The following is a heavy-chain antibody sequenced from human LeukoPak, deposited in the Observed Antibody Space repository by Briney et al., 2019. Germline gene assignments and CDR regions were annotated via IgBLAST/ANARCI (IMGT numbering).Heavy chain of an antibody. V-gene: IGHV4-4*07. Sequence: PSETLSLTCTASGVSISSYYWSWIRQPAGKGLEWIGRIHTSGSTNYNPSLKSRVTMSVDTSKNQFSLKVNSVTAADTAVYYCARGSYYYYYDSSGYEGTGFDYWGQGTLVTVSS. D-gene: IGHD3-22*01. CDR2: IHTSGST. CDR3: ARGSYYYYYDSSGYEGTGFDY. CDR1: GVSISSYY. J-gene: IGHJ4*02.